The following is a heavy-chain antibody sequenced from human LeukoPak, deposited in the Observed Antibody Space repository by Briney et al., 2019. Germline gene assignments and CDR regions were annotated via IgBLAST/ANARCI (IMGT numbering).Heavy chain of an antibody. CDR1: GFTFSSYS. V-gene: IGHV3-48*01. D-gene: IGHD2-2*01. CDR3: ARDLGYCSSTSCSLFDY. CDR2: ISSSSSSTI. J-gene: IGHJ4*02. Sequence: PGGSLRLSCAASGFTFSSYSMNWVRQAPGKGLEWVSYISSSSSSTIYYADSVKGRFTISRDNAKNSLYLQMNSLRAEDTAVNYCARDLGYCSSTSCSLFDYWGQGTLVAVSS.